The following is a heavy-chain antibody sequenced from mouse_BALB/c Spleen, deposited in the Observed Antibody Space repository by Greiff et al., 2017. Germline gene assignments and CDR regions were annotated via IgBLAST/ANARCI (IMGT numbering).Heavy chain of an antibody. CDR1: GYTFTDYN. CDR3: ALYGSSYEGYFAY. Sequence: VQLQQSGPELVKPGASVKISCKASGYTFTDYNMHWVKQSQGKSLEWIGYIYPYNGGSGYNQKFKSKATLTVDNSSSTAYMELRSLTSEDSAVYFCALYGSSYEGYFAYWGPGTTLTVSS. CDR2: IYPYNGGS. J-gene: IGHJ2*01. V-gene: IGHV1S29*02. D-gene: IGHD1-1*01.